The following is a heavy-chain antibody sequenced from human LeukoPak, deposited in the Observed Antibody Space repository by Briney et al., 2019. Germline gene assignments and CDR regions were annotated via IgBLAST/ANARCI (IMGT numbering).Heavy chain of an antibody. J-gene: IGHJ5*02. D-gene: IGHD2-21*02. CDR1: GFTFSSYW. CDR2: INSDGSTS. Sequence: PGGSLRLSCAASGFTFSSYWMHWVRQAPGKGLVWVSRINSDGSTSNYADSVKGRFTISRDNAKNTVYLQMSSLRAEDTAVYYCTRAQYCTGDCYANWFDPWGQGTLVTVSS. CDR3: TRAQYCTGDCYANWFDP. V-gene: IGHV3-74*01.